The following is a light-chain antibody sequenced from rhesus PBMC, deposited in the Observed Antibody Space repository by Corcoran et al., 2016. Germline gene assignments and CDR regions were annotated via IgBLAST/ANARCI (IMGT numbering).Light chain of an antibody. CDR1: QSVSSS. J-gene: IGKJ4*01. Sequence: EIVMTQSPATLSLSPGERATLSCRASQSVSSSLAWYQQKPGQAPRLLIYGASSRVTAIPDSVRGSGSGTDFTLTIRSLEPEDVEVYYCLQHSNWLAFGGGTKVALK. V-gene: IGKV3-24*01. CDR3: LQHSNWLA. CDR2: GAS.